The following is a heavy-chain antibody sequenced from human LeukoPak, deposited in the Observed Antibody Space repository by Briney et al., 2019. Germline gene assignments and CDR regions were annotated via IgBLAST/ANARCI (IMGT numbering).Heavy chain of an antibody. J-gene: IGHJ4*02. CDR3: TRVGYIDEGIDY. Sequence: GGSLRLSCAASGFTYSGYSMNWVRQAPGKGLEWVSSISSSSSYIYFADSVKGRFTISRDNAKNSLYLQMNSLRAEDTAIYYCTRVGYIDEGIDYWGQGTLVTVSS. V-gene: IGHV3-21*06. CDR1: GFTYSGYS. D-gene: IGHD5-24*01. CDR2: ISSSSSYI.